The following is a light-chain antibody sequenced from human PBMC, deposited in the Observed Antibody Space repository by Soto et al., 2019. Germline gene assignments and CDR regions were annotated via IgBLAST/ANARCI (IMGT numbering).Light chain of an antibody. CDR2: GAS. J-gene: IGKJ4*01. Sequence: EIVLTQSPGTLSLSPGERATLSCRASQSVSSSYLAWYQQKPGQAPRLLIYGASSRATGIPDRFSGSGSGTDFTITISRLEPEEFAVYYGQQYGSSPTFGGGTKVEIK. CDR3: QQYGSSPT. V-gene: IGKV3-20*01. CDR1: QSVSSSY.